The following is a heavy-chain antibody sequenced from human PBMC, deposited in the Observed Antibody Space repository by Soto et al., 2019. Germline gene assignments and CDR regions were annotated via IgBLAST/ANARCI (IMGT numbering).Heavy chain of an antibody. V-gene: IGHV4-39*01. J-gene: IGHJ4*02. CDR2: IYYSWST. D-gene: IGHD2-8*01. Sequence: SETLSLTCTVSGGSISSSSYYWGWIRQPPGKGLEWIGSIYYSWSTYYNPSLKSRVTISVDTSKNQFSLKLSSVTAADTDVYFCESNNELRVFDYCGQRSLVPVSA. CDR1: GGSISSSSYY. CDR3: ESNNELRVFDY.